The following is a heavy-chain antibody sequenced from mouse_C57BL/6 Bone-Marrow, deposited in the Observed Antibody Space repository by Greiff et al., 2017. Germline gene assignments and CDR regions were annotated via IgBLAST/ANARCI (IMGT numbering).Heavy chain of an antibody. Sequence: QVQLQQPGAELVKPGASVKLSCKASGYTFTSYWMQWVKQRPGQGLEWIGEIDPSDSYPNYNQKFKGKATLTVDTSSSTAYMQLSSLTSEDSAVYYCAREVTTDYAMDYWGQGTSVTVSS. CDR2: IDPSDSYP. CDR3: AREVTTDYAMDY. CDR1: GYTFTSYW. V-gene: IGHV1-50*01. J-gene: IGHJ4*01. D-gene: IGHD2-2*01.